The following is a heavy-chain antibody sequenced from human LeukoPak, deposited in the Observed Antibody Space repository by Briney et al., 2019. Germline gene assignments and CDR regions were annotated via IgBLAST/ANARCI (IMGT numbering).Heavy chain of an antibody. V-gene: IGHV1-69*02. D-gene: IGHD2-2*01. CDR1: GGTFSSYT. CDR3: ARALDCSSTSCAGDY. CDR2: IIPILGIA. J-gene: IGHJ4*02. Sequence: SVKVSCKXSGGTFSSYTISWVRQAPGQGLEWMGRIIPILGIANYAQKFQGRVTITADKSTSTAYMELSSLRSEDTAVYYCARALDCSSTSCAGDYWGQGTLVTVSS.